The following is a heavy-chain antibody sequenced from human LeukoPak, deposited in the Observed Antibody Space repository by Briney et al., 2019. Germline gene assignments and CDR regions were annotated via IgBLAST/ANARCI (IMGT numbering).Heavy chain of an antibody. CDR3: ARSSGSYDY. CDR1: GFPFSTYA. J-gene: IGHJ4*02. CDR2: ISSNGGTT. V-gene: IGHV3-64*01. D-gene: IGHD1-26*01. Sequence: GGSLRLSCAASGFPFSTYAMHWVRQAPGKGLEYVSVISSNGGTTFYANSVKGRFTISRDNSKNTLYLQMGSLRPEDMAVYFCARSSGSYDYWGQGTLSPSPQ.